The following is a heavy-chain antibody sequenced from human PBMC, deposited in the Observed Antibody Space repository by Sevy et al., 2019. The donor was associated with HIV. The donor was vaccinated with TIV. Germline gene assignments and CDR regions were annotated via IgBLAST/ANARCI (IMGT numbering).Heavy chain of an antibody. Sequence: SESLSLTCSVSGYFISADSYWGWIRQPPGKGLEWIGSIYHSGSTYYNPSLKSRVTILVDTSKNQFSLKLSSVTAADTAVYYCARHGGKAFYDAFDIWGQGTMVTVSS. CDR2: IYHSGST. V-gene: IGHV4-38-2*01. J-gene: IGHJ3*02. CDR1: GYFISADSY. CDR3: ARHGGKAFYDAFDI. D-gene: IGHD3-16*01.